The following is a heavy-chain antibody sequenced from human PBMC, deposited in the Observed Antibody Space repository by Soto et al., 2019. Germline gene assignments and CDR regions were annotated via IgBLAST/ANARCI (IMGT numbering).Heavy chain of an antibody. V-gene: IGHV3-7*01. CDR3: ARVAVVVVAAIYYFDY. J-gene: IGHJ4*02. CDR2: IKQDGSEK. CDR1: GFTFSSYW. D-gene: IGHD2-15*01. Sequence: PGGSLRLSCAASGFTFSSYWMSWVRQAPGKGLEWVANIKQDGSEKYYVDSVKGRFTISRDSAKNSLYLQMNSLRAEDTAVYYCARVAVVVVAAIYYFDYWGQGTLVTVSS.